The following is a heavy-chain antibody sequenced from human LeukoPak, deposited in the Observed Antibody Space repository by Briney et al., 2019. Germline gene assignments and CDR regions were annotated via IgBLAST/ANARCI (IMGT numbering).Heavy chain of an antibody. D-gene: IGHD4-23*01. CDR3: ARVRWSGAAAVDY. V-gene: IGHV4-34*01. CDR1: GGSFSGYY. J-gene: IGHJ4*02. CDR2: INHSGST. Sequence: SSETLSLTCAVYGGSFSGYYWSWIRQPPGKGLEWIGEINHSGSTNYNPSLKSRVTIPVDTSKNQFSLKLSSVTAADTAVYYCARVRWSGAAAVDYWGQGTLVTVSS.